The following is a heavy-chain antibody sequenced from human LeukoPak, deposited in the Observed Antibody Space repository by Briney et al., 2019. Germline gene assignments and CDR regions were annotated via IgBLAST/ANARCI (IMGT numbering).Heavy chain of an antibody. D-gene: IGHD4-23*01. CDR1: GFTFTSSA. V-gene: IGHV1-58*02. CDR3: AAKLAYGGNTGDY. Sequence: GTSVKASCKASGFTFTSSAMQWVRQARGQRLEWIGWIVVGSGNTNYAQKFQERVTITRDMSTSTAYMELSSLRSEDTAVYYCAAKLAYGGNTGDYWGQGTLVTVSS. J-gene: IGHJ4*02. CDR2: IVVGSGNT.